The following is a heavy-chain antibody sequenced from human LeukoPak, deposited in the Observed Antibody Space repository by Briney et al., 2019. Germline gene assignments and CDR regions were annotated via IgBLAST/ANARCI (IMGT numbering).Heavy chain of an antibody. Sequence: TGGSLRLSCAGSGFTFSGYSLNWVRQAPGKGLEWVAFIRYDGSNKYYADSVKGRFTISRDNSKNTLYLQMNSLRAEDTAVYYCAKAMITFGGVIVQPDYWGQGTLVTVSS. J-gene: IGHJ4*02. CDR3: AKAMITFGGVIVQPDY. V-gene: IGHV3-30*02. CDR1: GFTFSGYS. CDR2: IRYDGSNK. D-gene: IGHD3-16*02.